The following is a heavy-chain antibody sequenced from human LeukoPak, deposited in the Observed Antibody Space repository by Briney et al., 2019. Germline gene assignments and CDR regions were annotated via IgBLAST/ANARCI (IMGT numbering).Heavy chain of an antibody. D-gene: IGHD3/OR15-3a*01. CDR2: IYTSGST. Sequence: SETLSLTCAVYGGSFSGYYWSWIRQPAGKGLEWIGRIYTSGSTNYNPSLKSRVTMSVDTSKNQFSLKLSSVTAADTAVYYCARDWGLDSAFDIWGQGTMVTVSS. CDR3: ARDWGLDSAFDI. V-gene: IGHV4-4*07. J-gene: IGHJ3*02. CDR1: GGSFSGYY.